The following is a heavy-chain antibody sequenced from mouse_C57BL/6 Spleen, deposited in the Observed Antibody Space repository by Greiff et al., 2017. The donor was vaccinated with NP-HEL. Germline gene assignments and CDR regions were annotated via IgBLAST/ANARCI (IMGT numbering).Heavy chain of an antibody. CDR3: ARLRGKYGYLDV. D-gene: IGHD2-1*01. CDR1: GFTFSDYG. Sequence: EVQLVESGGGLVKPGGSLKLSCAASGFTFSDYGMHWVRQAPEKGLEWVAYISSGSSTIYYADTVKGRFTISRGNAKNTLFLQMTSLRSEDTARYSCARLRGKYGYLDVWGTGTTVTVSA. CDR2: ISSGSSTI. V-gene: IGHV5-17*01. J-gene: IGHJ1*03.